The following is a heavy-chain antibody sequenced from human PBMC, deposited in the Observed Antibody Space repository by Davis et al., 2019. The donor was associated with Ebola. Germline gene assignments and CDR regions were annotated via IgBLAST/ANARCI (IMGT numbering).Heavy chain of an antibody. D-gene: IGHD5-18*01. CDR2: IRSKAYGGTT. CDR1: GFTFGDYA. V-gene: IGHV3-49*04. Sequence: GESLKISCTASGFTFGDYAMSWVRQAPGKGLEWVGFIRSKAYGGTTEYAASVKGRFTISRDDSKSIAYLQMNSLKTEDTAVYYCTRESSYGYRGRLQLLIFDYWGQGTLVTVSS. J-gene: IGHJ4*02. CDR3: TRESSYGYRGRLQLLIFDY.